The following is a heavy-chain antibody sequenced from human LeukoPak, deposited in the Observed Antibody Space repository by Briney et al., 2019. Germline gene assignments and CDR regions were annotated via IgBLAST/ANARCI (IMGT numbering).Heavy chain of an antibody. CDR3: TTRGYSGYELVDY. CDR2: IKSKTDGGTT. J-gene: IGHJ4*02. CDR1: GFTFSNAW. D-gene: IGHD5-12*01. V-gene: IGHV3-15*01. Sequence: RPGGSLRLSCAASGFTFSNAWMSWVRQAPGKGLEWVGRIKSKTDGGTTDYAAPVKGRFTISRDDSKNTVYLQMSSLKTEDTAVYHCTTRGYSGYELVDYWGQGTLVTVSS.